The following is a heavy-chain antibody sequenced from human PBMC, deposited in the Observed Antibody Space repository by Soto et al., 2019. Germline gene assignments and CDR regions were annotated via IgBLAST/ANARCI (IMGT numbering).Heavy chain of an antibody. CDR1: GGSISSSNW. J-gene: IGHJ4*02. D-gene: IGHD6-13*01. V-gene: IGHV4-4*02. CDR2: IYHSGST. CDR3: ARVADIAAAGVSAFDY. Sequence: NPSETLSLTCAVSGGSISSSNWWSWVRQPPGKGLEWIGEIYHSGSTNYNPSLKSRVTISVDKSKNQFSLKLSSATAADTAVYYCARVADIAAAGVSAFDYWGQGTLVTVSS.